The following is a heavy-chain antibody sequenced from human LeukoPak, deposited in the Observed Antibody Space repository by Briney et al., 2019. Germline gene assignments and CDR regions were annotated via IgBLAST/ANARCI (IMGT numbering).Heavy chain of an antibody. CDR3: AKAYYDSSGYYNYFDY. Sequence: GGSLRLSCAASGFTFSNYAMSWVRQAPGKGLEWVSSISGSGGSTLYADSVKGRFTVSRDNSRNTLYLQMNSLRAEDTAVYYCAKAYYDSSGYYNYFDYWGQGTLVTVSS. V-gene: IGHV3-23*01. CDR2: ISGSGGST. D-gene: IGHD3-22*01. CDR1: GFTFSNYA. J-gene: IGHJ4*02.